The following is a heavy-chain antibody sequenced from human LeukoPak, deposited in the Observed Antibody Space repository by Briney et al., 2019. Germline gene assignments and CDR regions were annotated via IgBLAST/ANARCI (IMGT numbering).Heavy chain of an antibody. CDR2: ISSSSSTI. D-gene: IGHD1-26*01. CDR1: GFTFSSYS. V-gene: IGHV3-48*01. CDR3: AKDFIAMSESEPLGD. Sequence: GGSLRLSCAASGFTFSSYSMNWVRQAPGKGLEWVSYISSSSSTIYYADSVRGRFTISRDNAKNSLYLQMNSLRAEDTAVYYCAKDFIAMSESEPLGDWGQGTLVTVSS. J-gene: IGHJ4*02.